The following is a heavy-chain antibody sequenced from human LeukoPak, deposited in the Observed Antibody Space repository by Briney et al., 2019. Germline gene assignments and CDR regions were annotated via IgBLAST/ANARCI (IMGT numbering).Heavy chain of an antibody. CDR1: GFTFSSYA. J-gene: IGHJ1*01. Sequence: PGGSLRLSCVASGFTFSSYAMSWVRQAPGKGLEWVSAISGSGVTTHYAGSVKGRFSISRDNSKNTLYLQMNSLRVEDAALYYCAKMVVVGATSPYSDFQDWGQGTLVTVSS. CDR2: ISGSGVTT. D-gene: IGHD1-26*01. CDR3: AKMVVVGATSPYSDFQD. V-gene: IGHV3-23*01.